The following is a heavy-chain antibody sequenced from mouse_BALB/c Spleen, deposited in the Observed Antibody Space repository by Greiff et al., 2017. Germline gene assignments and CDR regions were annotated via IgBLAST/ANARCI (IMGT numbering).Heavy chain of an antibody. CDR1: GYTFTSYV. CDR3: ARGDYGSSYGSYAMDY. J-gene: IGHJ4*01. CDR2: INPYNDGT. D-gene: IGHD1-1*01. V-gene: IGHV1-14*01. Sequence: EVQLQQSGPELVKPGASVKMSCKASGYTFTSYVMHWVKQKPGQGLEWIGYINPYNDGTKYNEKFKGKATLTSDKSSSTAYMELSSLTSEDSAVYYCARGDYGSSYGSYAMDYWGQGTSVTVSS.